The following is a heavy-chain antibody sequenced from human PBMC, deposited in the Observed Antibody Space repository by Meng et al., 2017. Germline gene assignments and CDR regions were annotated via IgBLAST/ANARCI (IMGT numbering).Heavy chain of an antibody. CDR2: IKRNRDGGNI. CDR1: GVRFTDAW. V-gene: IGHV3-15*01. J-gene: IGHJ4*02. Sequence: EGQLVASGGVLVKPGGSLRLSCVGSGVRFTDAWMSWVRQAPGKGLEWVGRIKRNRDGGNIDYAARVKGRFIISSDESKNTLYLQMDSLITEDTAVYFCATGAAAADHWGQGTLVTVSS. CDR3: ATGAAAADH. D-gene: IGHD6-13*01.